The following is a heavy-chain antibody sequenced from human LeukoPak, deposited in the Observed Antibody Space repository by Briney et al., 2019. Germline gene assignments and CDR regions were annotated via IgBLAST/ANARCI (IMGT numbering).Heavy chain of an antibody. V-gene: IGHV4-30-2*01. CDR2: IYHSGST. CDR1: GGSLSSGGYY. Sequence: PSQTLSLTCTVSGGSLSSGGYYWSWIRQPPGKGLEWIGYIYHSGSTYYNPSLKSRVTISVDRSKNQFSLKLSSVTAADTAVYYCARNQAPTIFGVVFTGRDMDVWGKGTTVTVSS. J-gene: IGHJ6*03. CDR3: ARNQAPTIFGVVFTGRDMDV. D-gene: IGHD3-3*01.